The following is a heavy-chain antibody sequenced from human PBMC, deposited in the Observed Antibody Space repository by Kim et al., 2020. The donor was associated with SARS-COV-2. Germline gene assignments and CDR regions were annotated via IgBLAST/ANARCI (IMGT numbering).Heavy chain of an antibody. D-gene: IGHD6-13*01. J-gene: IGHJ6*02. CDR1: GYSFSNYW. Sequence: GESLKISCKGSGYSFSNYWIGWVRQMPGKGLEWMGIIYPGDSDSRYSPSFQGQVTISVDKSSSTAYLQWRSLKASDTAMYYCAKGAAGTAPSYYYYGMNVWGQGTTVTVSS. CDR2: IYPGDSDS. CDR3: AKGAAGTAPSYYYYGMNV. V-gene: IGHV5-51*01.